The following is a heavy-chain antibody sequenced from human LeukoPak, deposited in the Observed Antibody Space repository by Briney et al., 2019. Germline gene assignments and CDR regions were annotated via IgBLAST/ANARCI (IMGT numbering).Heavy chain of an antibody. CDR1: GFTFSSYW. Sequence: GGSLRLSCAASGFTFSSYWMSWVRQAPGKGLEWVANVKQDGSEKYYVDSVKGRFTISRDNAKNSLYLQMNSLRAEDTAVYYCAREISVVVPAAIGLGYWGQGTLVTVSS. CDR3: AREISVVVPAAIGLGY. J-gene: IGHJ4*02. CDR2: VKQDGSEK. D-gene: IGHD2-2*01. V-gene: IGHV3-7*01.